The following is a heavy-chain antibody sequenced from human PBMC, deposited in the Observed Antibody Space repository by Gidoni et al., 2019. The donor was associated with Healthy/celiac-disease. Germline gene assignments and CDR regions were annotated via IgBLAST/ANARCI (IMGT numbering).Heavy chain of an antibody. V-gene: IGHV5-10-1*03. CDR1: GYSFTSYC. CDR3: ARQTPSWWLVLHTHEFDY. CDR2: IDPSDSYT. D-gene: IGHD6-19*01. J-gene: IGHJ4*02. Sequence: EVQLVQSGAEVRTPGEPLRIYCKGSGYSFTSYCHSWVRQMPGKGLEWMGRIDPSDSYTNYSPSFQGHVTISADKSISTAYLQWSSLKASDTAMYYCARQTPSWWLVLHTHEFDYWGQGTLVTVSS.